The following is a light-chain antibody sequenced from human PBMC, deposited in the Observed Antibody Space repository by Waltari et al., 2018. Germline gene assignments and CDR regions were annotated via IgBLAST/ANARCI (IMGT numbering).Light chain of an antibody. J-gene: IGKJ2*01. V-gene: IGKV3-20*01. CDR3: QQYGSSIMYT. CDR1: QILTKKY. Sequence: VLTQSPGTLSLSPGANATLPCRAVQILTKKYLAWYQQKPGQAPRLLIYGAYSRAAGIPDRFSGSGSGTDFTLTISRLEPEDSAVYYCQQYGSSIMYTFGQGTKLEIK. CDR2: GAY.